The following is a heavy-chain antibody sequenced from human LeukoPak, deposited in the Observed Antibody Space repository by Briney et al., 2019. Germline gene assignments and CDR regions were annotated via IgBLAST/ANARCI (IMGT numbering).Heavy chain of an antibody. D-gene: IGHD3-10*01. Sequence: PGGSLRLSCAASGFTFYNYWMSWVRQAPGKGLEWIGSIYDSGSTYYNPSLKSRVTISVDTSKNQFSLKLNSVTAADTAVYYCARHYGPWGQGTLVTVSS. CDR1: GFTFYNYW. J-gene: IGHJ5*02. CDR2: IYDSGST. V-gene: IGHV4-39*01. CDR3: ARHYGP.